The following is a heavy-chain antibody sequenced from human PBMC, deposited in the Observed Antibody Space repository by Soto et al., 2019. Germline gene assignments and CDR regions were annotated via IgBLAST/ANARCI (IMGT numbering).Heavy chain of an antibody. V-gene: IGHV3-30*18. CDR2: TSYDGSIR. D-gene: IGHD2-21*02. J-gene: IGHJ4*02. CDR3: AKDRLAYCGGDCYWVDY. Sequence: QVQLVESGGGVVQPGRSLRLSCAASGFIFSNYGMHWVRQAPGKGLEWVAVTSYDGSIRYYAGSVKGRFTISRDNSKNTLYLQINSLRTEDTAVYYCAKDRLAYCGGDCYWVDYWGQGTLLTVSS. CDR1: GFIFSNYG.